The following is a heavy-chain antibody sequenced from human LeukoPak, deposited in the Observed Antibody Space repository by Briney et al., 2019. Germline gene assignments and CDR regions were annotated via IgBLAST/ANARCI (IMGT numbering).Heavy chain of an antibody. CDR2: ISSSGSTI. J-gene: IGHJ4*02. CDR1: GFTFSSYE. V-gene: IGHV3-48*03. CDR3: AREGTAMANFDY. D-gene: IGHD5-18*01. Sequence: GGSLRLSCAASGFTFSSYEMNWVRQAPGKGLEWVSYISSSGSTIYYADSAKGRFTISRDNAKNSLYVQMNSLRAEDTGVYYCAREGTAMANFDYWGQGTLVTVSS.